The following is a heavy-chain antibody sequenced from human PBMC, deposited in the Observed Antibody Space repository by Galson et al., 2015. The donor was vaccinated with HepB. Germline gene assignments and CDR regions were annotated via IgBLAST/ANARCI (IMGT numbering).Heavy chain of an antibody. CDR1: GGTFSSYA. Sequence: SVKVSCKASGGTFSSYAISWVRQAPGQGLEWMGGIIPIFGTANYAQKFQGRVTIAADESTSTAYMELSSLRSEDTAVYYCARVHCSSTSCYAYFQHWGQGTLVTVSS. CDR2: IIPIFGTA. CDR3: ARVHCSSTSCYAYFQH. J-gene: IGHJ1*01. V-gene: IGHV1-69*13. D-gene: IGHD2-2*01.